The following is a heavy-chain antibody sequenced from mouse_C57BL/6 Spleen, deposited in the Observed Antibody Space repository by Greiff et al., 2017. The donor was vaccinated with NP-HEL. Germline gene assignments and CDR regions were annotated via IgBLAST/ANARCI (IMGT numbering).Heavy chain of an antibody. V-gene: IGHV1-18*01. J-gene: IGHJ3*01. CDR2: INPNNGGT. CDR1: GYTFTDYN. Sequence: EVQLQQSGPELVKPGASVKIPCKASGYTFTDYNMDWVKQSHGKSLEWIGDINPNNGGTIYNQKFKGKATLTVDKSSSTDYMELRSLTSEDTAVYYCARGLRRGTWFAYWGQGTLVTVSA. CDR3: ARGLRRGTWFAY. D-gene: IGHD2-4*01.